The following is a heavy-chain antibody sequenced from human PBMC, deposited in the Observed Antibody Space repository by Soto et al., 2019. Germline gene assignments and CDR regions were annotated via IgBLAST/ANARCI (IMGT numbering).Heavy chain of an antibody. CDR1: GFTFSSYG. CDR3: AKESIVVVPAAPDYYGSGTLGY. V-gene: IGHV3-30*18. J-gene: IGHJ4*02. Sequence: QVQLVESGGGVVQPGRSLRLSCAASGFTFSSYGMHWVRQAPGKGLEWVAVISYDGSNKYYADSVKGRFTISRDNSKNTRYLQMNSLRAEDTAVYYCAKESIVVVPAAPDYYGSGTLGYWGQGTLVTVSS. CDR2: ISYDGSNK. D-gene: IGHD2-2*01.